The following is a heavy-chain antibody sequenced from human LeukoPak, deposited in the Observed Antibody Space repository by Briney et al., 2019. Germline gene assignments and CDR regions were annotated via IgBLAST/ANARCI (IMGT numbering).Heavy chain of an antibody. D-gene: IGHD2-21*01. V-gene: IGHV1-24*01. CDR2: FDPGDGEI. CDR3: AAGGDYTLLDY. CDR1: GYTFTEIV. J-gene: IGHJ4*02. Sequence: ASVKVSCKVFGYTFTEIVMHWVRQPPGKGLEWMGGFDPGDGEIVYAQKFQGRVTMTEDTSTDTAYMELSSLRSEDTAVYFCAAGGDYTLLDYWGQRTLVTVSS.